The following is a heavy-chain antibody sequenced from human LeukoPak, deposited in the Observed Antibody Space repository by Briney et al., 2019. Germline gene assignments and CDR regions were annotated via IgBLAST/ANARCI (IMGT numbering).Heavy chain of an antibody. CDR1: GFSFSNAW. J-gene: IGHJ4*02. V-gene: IGHV3-11*01. CDR2: ISSSGTTI. Sequence: GGSLRLSCAASGFSFSNAWMNWVRQAPGKGLEWVSYISSSGTTIYCADSVKGRFTISRDNARNSLYLQMNSLRVEDTAVYYCATYYYDSSGYFDYWGQGTLVTVSS. D-gene: IGHD3-22*01. CDR3: ATYYYDSSGYFDY.